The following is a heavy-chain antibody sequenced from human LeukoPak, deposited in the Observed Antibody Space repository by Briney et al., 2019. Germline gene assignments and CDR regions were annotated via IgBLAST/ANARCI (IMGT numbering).Heavy chain of an antibody. D-gene: IGHD4-11*01. V-gene: IGHV3-21*01. CDR1: GFTFSSYS. CDR3: ARDYSGYSNY. CDR2: ISSDSSYI. Sequence: GGSLRLSCAASGFTFSSYSMNWVRQAPGKGLEWVSSISSDSSYIYYADSVKGRFTISRDNARSSLYLQMNSLRAEDTAVYYCARDYSGYSNYWGQGTLVTVSS. J-gene: IGHJ4*02.